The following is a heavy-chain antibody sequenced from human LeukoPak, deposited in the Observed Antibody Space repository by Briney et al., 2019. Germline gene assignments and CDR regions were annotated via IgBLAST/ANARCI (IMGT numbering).Heavy chain of an antibody. V-gene: IGHV3-53*01. CDR1: GFTVSSNY. CDR2: IYGGGST. CDR3: ASWPGGWYGEDS. D-gene: IGHD6-19*01. Sequence: GGSLRLSCEASGFTVSSNYMSWVRQAPGRGLEWVSVIYGGGSTYYADSVKGRFTISRDTSKNTLYLQMNSLRAEDTAVYYCASWPGGWYGEDSWGQGTLVTVSS. J-gene: IGHJ4*02.